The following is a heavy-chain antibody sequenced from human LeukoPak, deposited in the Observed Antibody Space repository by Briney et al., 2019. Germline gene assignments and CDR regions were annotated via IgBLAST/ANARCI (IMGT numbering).Heavy chain of an antibody. Sequence: GASVKVSCTASGGTFSSYAISWVRQAPGQGLEWMGGIIPIFGTANYAQKFQGRVTITADESTSTAYMELSSLRSEDTAVYYCARAFTGPDAWGMDVWGQGTTVTVSS. D-gene: IGHD1-14*01. CDR2: IIPIFGTA. V-gene: IGHV1-69*13. J-gene: IGHJ6*02. CDR1: GGTFSSYA. CDR3: ARAFTGPDAWGMDV.